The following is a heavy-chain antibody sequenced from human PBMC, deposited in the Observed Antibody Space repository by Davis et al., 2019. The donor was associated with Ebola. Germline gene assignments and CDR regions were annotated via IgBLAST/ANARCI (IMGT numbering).Heavy chain of an antibody. J-gene: IGHJ4*02. CDR2: IYDQST. D-gene: IGHD6-19*01. V-gene: IGHV3-53*05. CDR1: GFTVSSNH. CDR3: ATTQWLREFDN. Sequence: PGGSLRLSCTASGFTVSSNHTSWVRQAPGKGLEWVPVIYDQSTAYADAVRGRFIISRDKSNNTLYLEMSSLRVDDTAVYYCATTQWLREFDNWGQGTLVTVSS.